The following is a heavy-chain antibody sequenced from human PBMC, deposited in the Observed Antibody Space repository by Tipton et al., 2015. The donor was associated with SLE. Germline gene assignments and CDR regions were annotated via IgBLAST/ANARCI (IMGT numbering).Heavy chain of an antibody. V-gene: IGHV4-59*01. CDR3: ARAGHPGRIAAAEVHYYYYYYMDV. D-gene: IGHD6-13*01. CDR2: IYYSGST. CDR1: GGSISSYY. J-gene: IGHJ6*03. Sequence: TLSLTCTVSGGSISSYYWSWIRQPPGKGLEWIGYIYYSGSTNYNPSLKSRVTISVDTSKNQFSLKLSSVTAADTAVYYCARAGHPGRIAAAEVHYYYYYYMDVWGKGTTVTVSS.